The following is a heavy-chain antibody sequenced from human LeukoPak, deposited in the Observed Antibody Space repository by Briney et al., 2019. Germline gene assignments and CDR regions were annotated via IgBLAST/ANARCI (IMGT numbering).Heavy chain of an antibody. CDR2: IIPIFGTA. CDR1: VGTFSSYA. Sequence: SVNVSCKASVGTFSSYAISWVRQAPGQGLEWMGGIIPIFGTANYAQKFQRRVTITADESTSTAYMELSSLRSEDTAVYYCARAPQSSWWFDYWGQGTLVTVSS. J-gene: IGHJ4*02. CDR3: ARAPQSSWWFDY. V-gene: IGHV1-69*01. D-gene: IGHD6-13*01.